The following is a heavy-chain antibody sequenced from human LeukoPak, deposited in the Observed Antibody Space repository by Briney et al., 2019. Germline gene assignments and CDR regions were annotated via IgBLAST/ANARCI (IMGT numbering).Heavy chain of an antibody. D-gene: IGHD3-22*01. Sequence: PSETLSLTGTVSGYSISSGYYWGGILQPPEKRLEWMGSVSHTGSTYYNPSLKSRVTILLDTSKNQFSLKLSSVTAADTADYYCARRYYDSLDPATFDIWGQGTMVTVSS. CDR3: ARRYYDSLDPATFDI. CDR2: VSHTGST. V-gene: IGHV4-38-2*02. CDR1: GYSISSGYY. J-gene: IGHJ3*02.